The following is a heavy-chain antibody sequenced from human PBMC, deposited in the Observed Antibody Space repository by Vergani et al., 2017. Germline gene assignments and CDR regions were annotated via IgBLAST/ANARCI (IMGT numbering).Heavy chain of an antibody. V-gene: IGHV4-38-2*02. D-gene: IGHD6-13*01. CDR2: IYHSGST. J-gene: IGHJ6*02. CDR3: ARDSSSWYYTYYYYYGMDV. Sequence: QVQLQESGPGLVKPSETLSLTCTVSGYSISSGYYWGWILQPPGKGLEWIGSIYHSGSTYYNPSLKSRVTISVDTSKNQFSLKLSSVTAADTAVYYCARDSSSWYYTYYYYYGMDVWGQGP. CDR1: GYSISSGYY.